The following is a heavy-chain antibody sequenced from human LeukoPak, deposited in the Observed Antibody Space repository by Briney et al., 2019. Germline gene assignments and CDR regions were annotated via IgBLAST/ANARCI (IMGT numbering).Heavy chain of an antibody. CDR3: AKRGYSYGDFDF. CDR2: MNPDSGNT. V-gene: IGHV1-8*01. J-gene: IGHJ4*02. D-gene: IGHD5-18*01. CDR1: GYTFTSYD. Sequence: GASVKVSCKDSGYTFTSYDINWVRQATGQGLEWMGWMNPDSGNTGYAQKFQGRVTMTRNTSISTAYMELSSLRSEDTAVYFCAKRGYSYGDFDFWGQGTLVTVSS.